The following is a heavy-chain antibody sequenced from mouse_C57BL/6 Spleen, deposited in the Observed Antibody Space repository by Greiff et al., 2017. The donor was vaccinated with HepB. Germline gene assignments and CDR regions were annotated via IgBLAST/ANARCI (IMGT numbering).Heavy chain of an antibody. V-gene: IGHV1-64*01. D-gene: IGHD1-1*01. CDR1: GYTFTSYW. CDR2: IHPNSGST. Sequence: QVQLQQPGAELVKPGASVKLSCKASGYTFTSYWMHWVKQRPGQGLEWIGMIHPNSGSTNYNEKFKSKATLTVDKSSSTAYMQLSSLTSEDSAVYYCARWDTTVVAFYYWGQGTTLTVSS. J-gene: IGHJ2*01. CDR3: ARWDTTVVAFYY.